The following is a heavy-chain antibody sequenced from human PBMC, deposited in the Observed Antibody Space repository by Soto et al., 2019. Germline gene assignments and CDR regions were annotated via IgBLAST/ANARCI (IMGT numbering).Heavy chain of an antibody. CDR2: IDPSDSYT. CDR1: GYTFTIYW. V-gene: IGHV5-10-1*01. Sequence: GESLKISCKGSGYTFTIYWISWVRQMLGKGLERMGRIDPSDSYTNYSPSFQCHVTISADKSISTAYLQWSSLKSSDTAMHYCARHQTKYYYTGMDVWGQGTTITDS. CDR3: ARHQTKYYYTGMDV. J-gene: IGHJ6*02.